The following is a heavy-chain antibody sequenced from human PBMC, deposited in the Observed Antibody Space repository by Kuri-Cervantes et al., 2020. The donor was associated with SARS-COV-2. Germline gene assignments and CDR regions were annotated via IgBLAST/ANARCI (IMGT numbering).Heavy chain of an antibody. CDR2: IYYSGST. Sequence: SETLSLTCTVSGGSISSSSYYWGWIRQPPGKGLEWIGSIYYSGSTYYNPSLKSRVTISVDTSKNQFSLKLSSVTAADTAVYYCARGGVVPAARPGYYYYYMDVWGKGTTVTVSS. J-gene: IGHJ6*03. V-gene: IGHV4-39*07. CDR1: GGSISSSSYY. CDR3: ARGGVVPAARPGYYYYYMDV. D-gene: IGHD2-2*01.